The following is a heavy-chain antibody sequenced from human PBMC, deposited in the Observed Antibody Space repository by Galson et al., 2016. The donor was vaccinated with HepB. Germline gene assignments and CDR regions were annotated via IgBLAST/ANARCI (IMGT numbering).Heavy chain of an antibody. V-gene: IGHV4-39*01. Sequence: SETLSLTCTLSGGSIDTVAFYWAWIRQTPGKGLEWIGSIYHTGSTYLSASLKSRVIMSVDKSMNQFSLTLRSLTVADSAVYYCAGSTAVSGRRAWGYLDPWGQGTLVSVSS. CDR1: GGSIDTVAFY. CDR3: AGSTAVSGRRAWGYLDP. CDR2: IYHTGST. J-gene: IGHJ5*02. D-gene: IGHD6-19*01.